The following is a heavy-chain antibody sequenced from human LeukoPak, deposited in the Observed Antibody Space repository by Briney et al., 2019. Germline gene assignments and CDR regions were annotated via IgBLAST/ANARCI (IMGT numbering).Heavy chain of an antibody. D-gene: IGHD2-21*02. Sequence: SQTLSLTCTVSGGSISSGTYYWSWIRQPAGKGLEWIGRIYTSGSTNYNPSLKSRVTISVDTSKNQFSLKLSSVTAADTAVYYCARAIVVVTAIGSSKSVSDWFDPWGQGTLVTVSS. CDR2: IYTSGST. CDR1: GGSISSGTYY. J-gene: IGHJ5*02. CDR3: ARAIVVVTAIGSSKSVSDWFDP. V-gene: IGHV4-61*02.